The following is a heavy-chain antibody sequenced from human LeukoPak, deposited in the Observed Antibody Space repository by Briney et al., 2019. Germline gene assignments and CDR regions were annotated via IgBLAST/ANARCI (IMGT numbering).Heavy chain of an antibody. D-gene: IGHD2-21*02. Sequence: SGGSLRLSCAASGFTFSAYGMSWFRQAPGKGLEWVSAITYSSGNTYYADSVKGRFTISRDNSKNTLYLQMNSLRAEDTALYYCAKDGTGCGGDCYSDYWGQGTLVTVS. CDR1: GFTFSAYG. V-gene: IGHV3-23*01. CDR3: AKDGTGCGGDCYSDY. CDR2: ITYSSGNT. J-gene: IGHJ4*02.